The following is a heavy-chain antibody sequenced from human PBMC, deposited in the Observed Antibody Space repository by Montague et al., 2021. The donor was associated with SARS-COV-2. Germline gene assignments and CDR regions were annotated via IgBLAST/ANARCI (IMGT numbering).Heavy chain of an antibody. Sequence: SETLSLTCTVSGGSISSSSYYWGWIRQPPGKGLEWIGEINHSGSTNYNPSLKSRVTISVETSKNQFSLKLSSVTAADTAVYYCARDSTIRFGELFGPYYYYYGMDVWGQGTTVTVSS. CDR1: GGSISSSSYY. CDR2: INHSGST. CDR3: ARDSTIRFGELFGPYYYYYGMDV. J-gene: IGHJ6*02. D-gene: IGHD3-10*01. V-gene: IGHV4-39*07.